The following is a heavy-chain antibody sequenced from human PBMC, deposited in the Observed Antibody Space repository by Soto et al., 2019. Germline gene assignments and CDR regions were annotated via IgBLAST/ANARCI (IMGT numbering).Heavy chain of an antibody. J-gene: IGHJ3*02. CDR1: GYSFTTYW. V-gene: IGHV5-51*01. CDR2: IYPGDSDT. Sequence: PGQSLQISGKGSGYSFTTYWIGWVRQMPGKGLEWMGIIYPGDSDTRNSPSFQGQVTISADKSISTAYLQWSSLKASDTAMYYCARQVYNYDILAPHAFDIWGQGTMVTVSS. D-gene: IGHD3-9*01. CDR3: ARQVYNYDILAPHAFDI.